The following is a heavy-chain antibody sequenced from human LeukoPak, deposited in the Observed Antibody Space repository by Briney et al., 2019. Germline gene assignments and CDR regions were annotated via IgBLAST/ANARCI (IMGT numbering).Heavy chain of an antibody. CDR3: ARKTGPDGEDFDY. CDR2: IYYSGST. V-gene: IGHV4-39*07. CDR1: GGSISSSSYY. D-gene: IGHD3-10*01. Sequence: SETLSLTCTVSGGSISSSSYYWGWIRQPPGKGLEWIGSIYYSGSTYYNPSLKSRVTISVDTSKNQFSLKLSSVTAADTAVYYCARKTGPDGEDFDYWGQGTLVTVSS. J-gene: IGHJ4*02.